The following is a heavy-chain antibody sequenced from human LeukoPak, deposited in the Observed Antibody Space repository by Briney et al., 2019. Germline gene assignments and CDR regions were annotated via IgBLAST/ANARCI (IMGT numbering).Heavy chain of an antibody. CDR2: ISIGSSPYT. V-gene: IGHV3-21*06. CDR3: ASYTLWYGDS. J-gene: IGHJ4*02. D-gene: IGHD3-10*01. Sequence: GGSLRLSCAASGFTFSSYAMSWVRQAPGKGLEWVSSISIGSSPYTYYADSLKGRFTISRDNAKNSVCLQMNSLRPEDTAVYYCASYTLWYGDSWGQGTLVTVSS. CDR1: GFTFSSYA.